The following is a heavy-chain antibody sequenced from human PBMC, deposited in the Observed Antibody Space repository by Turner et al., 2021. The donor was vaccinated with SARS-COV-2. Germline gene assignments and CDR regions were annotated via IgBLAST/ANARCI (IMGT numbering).Heavy chain of an antibody. Sequence: QFQLVQSGAADSRPGASVKLSCRVSGYTLTDLCMHWVRQAPGKGLEWMGGIGPEDGETNYAQKVQGRVTMTEDTAKDTAYMELSGLRAEDTAVYYCATGVEVTGVVGADYYYDGMDVWGQGTMVTVSS. D-gene: IGHD6-19*01. CDR2: IGPEDGET. CDR1: GYTLTDLC. J-gene: IGHJ6*02. CDR3: ATGVEVTGVVGADYYYDGMDV. V-gene: IGHV1-24*01.